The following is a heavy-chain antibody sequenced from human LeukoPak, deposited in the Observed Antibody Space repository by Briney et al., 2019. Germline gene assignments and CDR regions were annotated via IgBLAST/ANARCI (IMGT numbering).Heavy chain of an antibody. CDR2: MNPNSGNT. D-gene: IGHD3-10*01. CDR1: GYTFTSYD. CDR3: ARRSYGSGSHIDY. V-gene: IGHV1-8*03. Sequence: RASVTVSCKASGYTFTSYDINWVRQATGQGLEWMGWMNPNSGNTGYAQKFQGRVTITRNTSISTAYMELSSLRSEDTAVYYCARRSYGSGSHIDYWGQGTLVTVSS. J-gene: IGHJ4*02.